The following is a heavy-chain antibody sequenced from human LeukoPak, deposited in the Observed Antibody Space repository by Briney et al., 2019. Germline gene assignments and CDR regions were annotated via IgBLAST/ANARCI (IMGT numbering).Heavy chain of an antibody. Sequence: GGSLRLSCAVSGLNFSVYYMTWIRQAPGNGLEAPGKGLEWLSHISKTGTTIYYADSVKGRFTISRDNAKNSLYLHMNSLRADDTAVYYCVAGVALDYWGQGALVTVSS. J-gene: IGHJ4*02. V-gene: IGHV3-11*01. CDR1: GLNFSVYY. CDR3: VAGVALDY. D-gene: IGHD3-3*01. CDR2: ISKTGTTI.